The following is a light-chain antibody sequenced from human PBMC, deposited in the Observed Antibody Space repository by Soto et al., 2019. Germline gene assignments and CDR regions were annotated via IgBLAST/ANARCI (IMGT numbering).Light chain of an antibody. J-gene: IGLJ1*01. CDR2: AVS. CDR3: CSHAGNNNYV. Sequence: VLTQPPSASGSPGQSVAISCTGTSRDVGGQNYVSWYQQHPGKAPKLIIYAVSNRPSGVPDRFSGSKSGNTASLTISGLRAEDEADYYCCSHAGNNNYVFGTGTKLTVL. CDR1: SRDVGGQNY. V-gene: IGLV2-8*01.